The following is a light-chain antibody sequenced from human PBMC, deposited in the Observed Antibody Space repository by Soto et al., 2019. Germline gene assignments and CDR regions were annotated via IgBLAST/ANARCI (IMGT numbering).Light chain of an antibody. Sequence: QSALTQPRSVSGSAGHWFTISCTGTIVYIGGFNYVSWYQQHPGKVPKLMIHDVTKRPSGVPDRFSASKSGNTASLTISGLQAEDEADYYCCSYAGRYTFVFGSGTKVHVL. CDR1: IVYIGGFNY. CDR2: DVT. CDR3: CSYAGRYTFV. V-gene: IGLV2-11*01. J-gene: IGLJ1*01.